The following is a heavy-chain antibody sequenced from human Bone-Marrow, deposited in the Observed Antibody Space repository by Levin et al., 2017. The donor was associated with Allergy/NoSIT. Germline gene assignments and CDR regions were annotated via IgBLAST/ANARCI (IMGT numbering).Heavy chain of an antibody. J-gene: IGHJ3*02. Sequence: GASVKVSCAASGFTFGDYWMSWVRQAPGKGLEWVANIKQDGSEKYYVDSVKGRFTISRDNAKNSLYLQMNYLRAEDTAVYYCARDGYSYGGVYAFDIWGQGTMVIVSS. D-gene: IGHD5-18*01. V-gene: IGHV3-7*04. CDR2: IKQDGSEK. CDR1: GFTFGDYW. CDR3: ARDGYSYGGVYAFDI.